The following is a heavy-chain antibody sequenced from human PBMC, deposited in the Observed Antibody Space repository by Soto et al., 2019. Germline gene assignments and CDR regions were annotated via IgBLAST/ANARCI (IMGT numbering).Heavy chain of an antibody. J-gene: IGHJ4*02. CDR3: ARRGYGDFYFDY. Sequence: SETLSLTCTVSGGSISSYYWSWIRQPPGKGLEWIGYIYYSGSTNYNPSLKSRVTISVDTSKNQFSLKLSSVTAADTAVYYCARRGYGDFYFDYWGQGTLVTVSS. CDR1: GGSISSYY. V-gene: IGHV4-59*01. D-gene: IGHD4-17*01. CDR2: IYYSGST.